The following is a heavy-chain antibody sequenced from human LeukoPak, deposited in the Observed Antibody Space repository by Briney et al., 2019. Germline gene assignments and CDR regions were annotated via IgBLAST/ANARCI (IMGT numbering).Heavy chain of an antibody. CDR1: GFTFSSYS. CDR2: ISGSGGST. CDR3: ARAVAGTLDY. J-gene: IGHJ4*02. D-gene: IGHD6-19*01. V-gene: IGHV3-23*01. Sequence: PGGSLRLSCAASGFTFSSYSMNWVRQAPGKGLEWVSAISGSGGSTYYADSVKGRFTISRDNSKNTLYLQMNSLRAEDTAVYYCARAVAGTLDYWGQGTLVTVSS.